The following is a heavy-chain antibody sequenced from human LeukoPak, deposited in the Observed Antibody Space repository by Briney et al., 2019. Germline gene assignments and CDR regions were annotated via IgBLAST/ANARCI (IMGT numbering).Heavy chain of an antibody. CDR3: ARWSRGYSYGGKRYYFDY. D-gene: IGHD5-18*01. CDR2: IKQDGSEK. J-gene: IGHJ4*02. CDR1: GFTFSSYW. V-gene: IGHV3-7*01. Sequence: PGGSLRLSCAASGFTFSSYWMSWVRQAPGKGLEWVANIKQDGSEKYYVDSVKGRFTISRDNAKNSLYLQMNSLRAEDTAVYYCARWSRGYSYGGKRYYFDYWGQGTLVTVSS.